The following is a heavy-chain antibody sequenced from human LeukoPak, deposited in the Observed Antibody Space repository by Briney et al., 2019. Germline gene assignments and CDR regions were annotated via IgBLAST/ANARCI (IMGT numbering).Heavy chain of an antibody. CDR2: ISCDGSNK. Sequence: PGGSLRLSCAASGFTFSSYGMHWVRQAPGKGLEWVAVISCDGSNKYYADSVKGRFTISRDNSKNTLYLQMNSLRAEDTAVYYCAKDDTLRFLEWLPDYWGQGTLVTVSS. V-gene: IGHV3-30*18. CDR1: GFTFSSYG. D-gene: IGHD3-3*01. CDR3: AKDDTLRFLEWLPDY. J-gene: IGHJ4*02.